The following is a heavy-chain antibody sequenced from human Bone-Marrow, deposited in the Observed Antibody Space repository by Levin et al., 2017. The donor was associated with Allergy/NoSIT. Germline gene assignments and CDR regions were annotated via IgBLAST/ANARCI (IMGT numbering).Heavy chain of an antibody. V-gene: IGHV4-61*01. Sequence: SQTLSLPCTVSGDSVTSGRFFCSWIRQPPGKGLEWIGYMYHSGSTNYNPSLKGRVTISLDTSKNQFSLKLTSVTAADTAVYYCASTPFYGSGSYYDHWGQGILVTVSS. J-gene: IGHJ4*02. CDR1: GDSVTSGRFF. CDR2: MYHSGST. CDR3: ASTPFYGSGSYYDH. D-gene: IGHD3-10*01.